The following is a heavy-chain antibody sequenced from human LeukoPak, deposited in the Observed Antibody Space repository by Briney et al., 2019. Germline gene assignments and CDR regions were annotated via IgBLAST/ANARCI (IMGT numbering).Heavy chain of an antibody. V-gene: IGHV4-30-4*08. D-gene: IGHD3-10*01. Sequence: SETLSLTCTVSGGSISSGNYYWSWIRQPPGKGLEWIGYIYYSGTTYYNPSLKSRVTISVDTSKNQFSLKLSSVTAADTAVYYCAREGPIYYGSGSSYFDYWGQGTLVTVSS. J-gene: IGHJ4*02. CDR3: AREGPIYYGSGSSYFDY. CDR2: IYYSGTT. CDR1: GGSISSGNYY.